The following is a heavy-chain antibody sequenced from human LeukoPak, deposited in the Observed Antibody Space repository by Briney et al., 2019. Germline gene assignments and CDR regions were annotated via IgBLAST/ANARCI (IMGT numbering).Heavy chain of an antibody. CDR2: IIPILGIA. Sequence: GSSVKVSCKASGGTFSSYAISWVRQAPGQGLEWMGRIIPILGIANYAQKFQGRVTMTRDTSTSTVYMELSSLRSEDTAVYYCARASSARGAFDIWGQGTMVTVSS. J-gene: IGHJ3*02. V-gene: IGHV1-69*04. D-gene: IGHD6-6*01. CDR1: GGTFSSYA. CDR3: ARASSARGAFDI.